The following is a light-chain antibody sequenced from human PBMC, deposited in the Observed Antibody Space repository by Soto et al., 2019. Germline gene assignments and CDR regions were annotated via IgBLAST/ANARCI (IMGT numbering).Light chain of an antibody. J-gene: IGKJ1*01. CDR2: AAS. CDR3: QQYNSILRT. V-gene: IGKV1-9*01. CDR1: QGISSY. Sequence: DIQLTQSPSFLSASVGARIPITCRASQGISSYLAWYQQKPGKAPKLLIYAASTLQSGVPSRFSGSGSGTEFTLTISSLQPDDFATYYCQQYNSILRTFGQGTKVDIK.